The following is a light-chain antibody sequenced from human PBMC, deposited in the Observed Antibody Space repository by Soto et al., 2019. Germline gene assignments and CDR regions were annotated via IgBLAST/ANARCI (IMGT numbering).Light chain of an antibody. J-gene: IGLJ3*02. V-gene: IGLV2-14*01. Sequence: QSVLTQPASVSGSPGQSITVSCTGTGSDVGGYNYVSWYQQHPGKAPQLVIYEVSNRPSRVSNRFSGSKSGNTASLTISGLQAEGEADYYCSSYTSSSTWVFGGGTKLTVL. CDR3: SSYTSSSTWV. CDR2: EVS. CDR1: GSDVGGYNY.